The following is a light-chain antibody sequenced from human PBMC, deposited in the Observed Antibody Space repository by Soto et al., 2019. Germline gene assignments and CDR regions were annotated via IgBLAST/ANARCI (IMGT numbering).Light chain of an antibody. CDR2: EVS. CDR3: CSYAGTYTVL. CDR1: SSDVGGYNY. V-gene: IGLV2-11*01. Sequence: QSALTQPRSVSGSPGQSVTISCTGTSSDVGGYNYVSWYQQHPGKAPKLMIYEVSKRPSGAPDRFSGSMSGNTASLTISGLQTEDEADYYCCSYAGTYTVLFGGGTKLTVL. J-gene: IGLJ2*01.